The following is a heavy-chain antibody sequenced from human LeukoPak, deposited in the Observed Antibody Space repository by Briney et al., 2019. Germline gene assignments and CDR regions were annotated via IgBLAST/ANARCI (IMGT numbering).Heavy chain of an antibody. CDR2: INSDASTT. V-gene: IGHV3-74*01. CDR1: GFTFSSYW. D-gene: IGHD1-26*01. J-gene: IGHJ4*02. Sequence: GGSLRLSRAASGFTFSSYWMHWVRQAPGKGLVWVSRINSDASTTSYADSVKGRFTISRDNAKNTLHLQMNSLRAEDTAVYYCTRVAGSGSVDWGQGTLVTVSS. CDR3: TRVAGSGSVD.